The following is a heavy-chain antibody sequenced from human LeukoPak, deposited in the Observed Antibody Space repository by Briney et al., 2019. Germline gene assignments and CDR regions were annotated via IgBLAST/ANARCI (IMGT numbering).Heavy chain of an antibody. V-gene: IGHV4-31*03. CDR3: ARDRITMVRARSFYGMDV. Sequence: SETLSLTCTVSGGSISSGGYYWSWIRQHPGKSLEWIGYIYYSGSTYYNPSLKSRVTISVDTSKNQFSLKLSSVTAADTAVYYCARDRITMVRARSFYGMDVWGQGTTVTVSS. D-gene: IGHD3-10*01. CDR2: IYYSGST. J-gene: IGHJ6*02. CDR1: GGSISSGGYY.